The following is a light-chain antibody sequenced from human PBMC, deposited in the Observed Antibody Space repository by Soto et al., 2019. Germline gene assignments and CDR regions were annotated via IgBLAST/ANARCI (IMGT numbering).Light chain of an antibody. Sequence: EIVVTQSPATLSVSPGERATLSCRASQSVGNNFAWYQQKPGQAPRLLIFATFTRATGVPARFSGSGSGTEFTLTISSLQSEDFAVYYCQQYGDCPLTFGGGAKVEIE. J-gene: IGKJ4*01. V-gene: IGKV3-15*01. CDR2: ATF. CDR1: QSVGNN. CDR3: QQYGDCPLT.